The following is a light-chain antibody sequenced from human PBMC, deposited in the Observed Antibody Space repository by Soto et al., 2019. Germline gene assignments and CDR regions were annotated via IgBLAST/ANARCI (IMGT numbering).Light chain of an antibody. CDR1: NIGGKS. CDR3: QVWESMRDPVV. V-gene: IGLV3-21*02. Sequence: SYELTQPPSVSVAPGQTARITCGGNNIGGKSVHWYQQKPGQAPVWLVHDDSDRHSGIPERISGSNSGNTATLTITRVAAGDEADYYCQVWESMRDPVVFGGGTKLTVL. J-gene: IGLJ2*01. CDR2: DDS.